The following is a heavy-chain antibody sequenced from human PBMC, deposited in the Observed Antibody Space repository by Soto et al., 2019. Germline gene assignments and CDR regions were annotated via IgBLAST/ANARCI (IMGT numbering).Heavy chain of an antibody. J-gene: IGHJ6*02. V-gene: IGHV4-34*01. CDR2: INHSGST. D-gene: IGHD3-3*01. Sequence: PSETLSLTCAVYGGSLSGYYWSWIRQPPGKGLEWIGEINHSGSTNYNPSLKSRVTISVDTSKNQFSLKLSSVTAADTAVYYCARGPITIFGVVIMRYGMDVWGQGTTVTVSS. CDR3: ARGPITIFGVVIMRYGMDV. CDR1: GGSLSGYY.